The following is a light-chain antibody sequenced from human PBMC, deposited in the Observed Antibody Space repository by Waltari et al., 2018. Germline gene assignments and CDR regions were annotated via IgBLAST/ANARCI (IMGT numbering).Light chain of an antibody. CDR2: ASS. V-gene: IGKV1-8*01. J-gene: IGKJ1*01. Sequence: AIRLTLSPSSLAALTGDRVTITCRASQGVGSYLAWYQQNSGRAPKLLLYASSSLEAEVPSRFGGSGSGTDFTLTISCLQSEDFASYFCQQYYSYPVTFGQGTRV. CDR1: QGVGSY. CDR3: QQYYSYPVT.